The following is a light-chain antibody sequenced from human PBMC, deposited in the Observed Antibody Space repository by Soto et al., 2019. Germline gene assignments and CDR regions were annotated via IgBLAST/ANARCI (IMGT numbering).Light chain of an antibody. J-gene: IGKJ1*01. CDR1: QSVGSN. CDR3: QQYNNWPSWT. CDR2: GAS. V-gene: IGKV3-15*01. Sequence: EIVMTQSPATLSVSPGERATLSCRARQSVGSNLAWYQQKPGQAPRLLIYGASTGATGIPARFSGSGSGTEFTLAISSLQSEDFAVYYCQQYNNWPSWTFGQGTKVEIK.